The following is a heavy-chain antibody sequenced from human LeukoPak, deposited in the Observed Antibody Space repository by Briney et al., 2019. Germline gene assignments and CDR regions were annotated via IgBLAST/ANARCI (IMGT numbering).Heavy chain of an antibody. D-gene: IGHD3-9*01. CDR3: ARGARPYYDILTGYYMRGEPYFGY. J-gene: IGHJ4*02. Sequence: ASVKVSCKASGYTFTSYGISWVRQAPGQGLEWMGWISAYNGNTDYAQKLQGRVTMTTDTSTSTAYMELRSLRSDDTAVYYCARGARPYYDILTGYYMRGEPYFGYWGQGTLVTVSS. CDR2: ISAYNGNT. CDR1: GYTFTSYG. V-gene: IGHV1-18*01.